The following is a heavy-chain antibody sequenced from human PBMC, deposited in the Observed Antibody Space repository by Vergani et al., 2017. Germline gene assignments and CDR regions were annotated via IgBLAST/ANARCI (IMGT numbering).Heavy chain of an antibody. V-gene: IGHV4-59*11. D-gene: IGHD3-10*01. CDR2: IYYSGST. Sequence: QGQLQESGPGLVKPSEILSLTRTVSGGYISSHYWSWIRPPPGKGLEWIGNIYYSGSTNYNPTLKSGVTISVDTSKNQFSLQLSSVTAADTAVCYGARALNITMVRGGGWFDPWGQGTLVTVSS. CDR1: GGYISSHY. J-gene: IGHJ5*02. CDR3: ARALNITMVRGGGWFDP.